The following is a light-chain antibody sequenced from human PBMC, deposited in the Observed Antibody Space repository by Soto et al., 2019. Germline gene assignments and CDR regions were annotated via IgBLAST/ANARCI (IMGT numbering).Light chain of an antibody. CDR1: QSVTSSY. Sequence: EIVLTQSPGTLSLSLGERATLSCRASQSVTSSYLAWYQQKPGQAPRLLIYGAYSNATGTPDRFSGSGSGTDFTLTISRLEPEDFAVYYCQKYDSSPPTFGQGTKVEIK. J-gene: IGKJ1*01. CDR2: GAY. V-gene: IGKV3-20*01. CDR3: QKYDSSPPT.